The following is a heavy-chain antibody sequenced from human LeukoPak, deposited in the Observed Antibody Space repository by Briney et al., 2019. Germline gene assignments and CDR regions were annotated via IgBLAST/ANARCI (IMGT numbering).Heavy chain of an antibody. CDR1: GFRFSDYW. J-gene: IGHJ6*02. Sequence: QTGGSLRLSCAASGFRFSDYWVIWVRQAPGKGLEWVAKINPDGSDKSYVDSVKGRFTISRDNAKNSLYLQMNSLRAEDTAVYYCARERYYYGMDVWGQGTTVTVSS. V-gene: IGHV3-7*01. CDR2: INPDGSDK. CDR3: ARERYYYGMDV.